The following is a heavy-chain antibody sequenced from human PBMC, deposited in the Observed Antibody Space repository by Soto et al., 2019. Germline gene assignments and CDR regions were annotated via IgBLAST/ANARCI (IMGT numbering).Heavy chain of an antibody. J-gene: IGHJ4*02. D-gene: IGHD3-16*01. Sequence: EAQVLEPGGGLVQPWGSLRISCLASGFTFSTYLMGWVRQAPGQGLEWVSGISGAGGSTSYADSVKGRFTISRDNSKNTLYLQMNRLRAEDTAVYYCTKGWGDDWGQGTLVAVSS. CDR2: ISGAGGST. CDR3: TKGWGDD. V-gene: IGHV3-23*01. CDR1: GFTFSTYL.